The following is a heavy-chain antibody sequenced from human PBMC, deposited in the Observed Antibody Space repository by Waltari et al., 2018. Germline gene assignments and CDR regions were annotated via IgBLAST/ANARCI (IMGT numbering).Heavy chain of an antibody. V-gene: IGHV3-9*01. CDR3: AKVKVDTAMLHAFDI. CDR1: GFTFDDYA. Sequence: EVQLVESGGGLVQPGRSLRLSCAASGFTFDDYAMHWVRPAPGKGLEWVSGISWNSGSIGYADSVKGRFTISRDNAKNSLYLQMNSLRAEDTALYYCAKVKVDTAMLHAFDIWGQGTMVTVSS. J-gene: IGHJ3*02. D-gene: IGHD5-18*01. CDR2: ISWNSGSI.